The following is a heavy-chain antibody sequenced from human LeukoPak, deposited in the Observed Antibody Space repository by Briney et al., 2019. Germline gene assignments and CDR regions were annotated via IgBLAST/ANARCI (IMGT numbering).Heavy chain of an antibody. CDR1: GGSISSYY. Sequence: SETLSLTCTVSGGSISSYYWSWIRQPPGKGLEGIGYIYYSGSTNYNPSLKSRVTISVDTSKNQFSLKLSSVTAADTAVYYCARSFLDYTDVWGKGTTVTVSS. J-gene: IGHJ6*03. CDR3: ARSFLDYTDV. D-gene: IGHD2/OR15-2a*01. CDR2: IYYSGST. V-gene: IGHV4-59*01.